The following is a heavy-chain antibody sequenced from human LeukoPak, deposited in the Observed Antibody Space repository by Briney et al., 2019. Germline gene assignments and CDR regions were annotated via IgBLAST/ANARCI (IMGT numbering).Heavy chain of an antibody. CDR2: ISYDGSNK. D-gene: IGHD6-6*01. Sequence: GGSLTLSCAASGFTFSSYGMHWVRQAPGKGLEWVAVISYDGSNKYYADSVKGRFTISRDNSKNTLYLQMNSLRAEDMAVYYCAKSSPYSSSSTSFDYWGQGTLVTVSS. J-gene: IGHJ4*02. V-gene: IGHV3-30*18. CDR3: AKSSPYSSSSTSFDY. CDR1: GFTFSSYG.